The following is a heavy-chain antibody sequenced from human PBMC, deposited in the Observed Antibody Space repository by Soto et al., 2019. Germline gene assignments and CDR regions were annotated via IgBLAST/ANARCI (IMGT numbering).Heavy chain of an antibody. CDR3: ARDREAGYNFYYGMDV. Sequence: PSETLSLTCSVSGADINTYSWTWIRQPAVNGLEWIGRIYTSASINYNPSLKGRVTLSVDTSTNQVSLRLASVTAADTAIYYCARDREAGYNFYYGMDVWGQGTTVTVSS. CDR1: GADINTYS. J-gene: IGHJ6*02. CDR2: IYTSASI. V-gene: IGHV4-4*07. D-gene: IGHD6-19*01.